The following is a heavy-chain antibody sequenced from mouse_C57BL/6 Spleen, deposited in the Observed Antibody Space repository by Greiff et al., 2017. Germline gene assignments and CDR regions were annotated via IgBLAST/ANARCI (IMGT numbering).Heavy chain of an antibody. CDR2: IYPGSGNT. V-gene: IGHV1-66*01. J-gene: IGHJ2*01. CDR1: GYSFTSYY. CDR3: ARGGQDYYGNYDY. Sequence: VQVVESGPELVKPGASVKISCKASGYSFTSYYIHWVKQRPGQGLEWIGWIYPGSGNTKYNEKFKGKATLTADTSSSTAYMQLSSLTSEDSAVYYCARGGQDYYGNYDYWGQGTTLTVSS. D-gene: IGHD2-1*01.